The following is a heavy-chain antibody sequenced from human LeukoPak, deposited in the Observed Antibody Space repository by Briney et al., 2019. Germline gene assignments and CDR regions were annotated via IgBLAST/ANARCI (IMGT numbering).Heavy chain of an antibody. CDR2: INWNGGST. CDR3: ARTKALWFGELSSFDY. J-gene: IGHJ4*02. CDR1: GFTFDDYG. V-gene: IGHV3-20*04. Sequence: GGFLRLSCAASGFTFDDYGMSWVRQAPGKGLEWVSGINWNGGSTGYADSVKGRFTISRDNAKNSLYLQMNSLRAEDTALYYCARTKALWFGELSSFDYWGQGTLVTVSS. D-gene: IGHD3-10*01.